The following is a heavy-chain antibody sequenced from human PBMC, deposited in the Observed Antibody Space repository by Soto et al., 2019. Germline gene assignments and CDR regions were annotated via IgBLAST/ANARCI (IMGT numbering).Heavy chain of an antibody. Sequence: PGGSLRLSCVASGFTFINYALSWVRQAPGKGLEWVSSIGLGSSPKYYADSVEGRFTISRDNAQNSLYLQMNSLRAEDTAVYYCARDLIGTVYGMDVWGQGTTVTVSS. CDR3: ARDLIGTVYGMDV. V-gene: IGHV3-48*01. J-gene: IGHJ6*02. CDR1: GFTFINYA. D-gene: IGHD3-16*02. CDR2: IGLGSSPK.